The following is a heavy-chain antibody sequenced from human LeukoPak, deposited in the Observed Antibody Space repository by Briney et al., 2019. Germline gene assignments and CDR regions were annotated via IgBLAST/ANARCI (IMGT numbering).Heavy chain of an antibody. V-gene: IGHV3-21*03. CDR3: ARETGFADAFDF. CDR1: GFKFSVYS. Sequence: GGSLRLACAASGFKFSVYSMNWVRQAPGSGLEWVSRITGTGSQFDDVDYADSVRGRFTISRDNAKDSLFLEMSGLRVEDTGIYFCARETGFADAFDFWGRGTLVTISS. CDR2: ITGTGSQFDDV. J-gene: IGHJ3*01.